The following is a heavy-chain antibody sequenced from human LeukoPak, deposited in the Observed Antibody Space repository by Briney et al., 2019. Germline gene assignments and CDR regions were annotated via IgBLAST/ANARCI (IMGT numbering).Heavy chain of an antibody. V-gene: IGHV4-61*08. D-gene: IGHD6-13*01. CDR1: GGSISSGGYS. J-gene: IGHJ4*02. CDR3: ARLDEHQLAYFDY. CDR2: IYYSGST. Sequence: SETLSLTCAVSGGSISSGGYSWSWIRQPPGKGLEWIGYIYYSGSTNYNPSLKSRVTISVDTSKNQFSLKLSSVTAADTAVYYCARLDEHQLAYFDYWGQGTLVPVSS.